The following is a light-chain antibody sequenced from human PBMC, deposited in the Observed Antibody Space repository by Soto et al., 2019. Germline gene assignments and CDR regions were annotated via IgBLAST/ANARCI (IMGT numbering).Light chain of an antibody. J-gene: IGKJ1*01. CDR2: GAS. CDR3: QQYNNWWT. Sequence: EIVMTQSPATLSVSPGERATLSCRASQSVSSNLAWYQQKPGQAPRLLIYGASTRATGIPAGFSGSGSGTEFTLTISSLQSEDFAVYYCQQYNNWWTFGQGTKVEI. V-gene: IGKV3-15*01. CDR1: QSVSSN.